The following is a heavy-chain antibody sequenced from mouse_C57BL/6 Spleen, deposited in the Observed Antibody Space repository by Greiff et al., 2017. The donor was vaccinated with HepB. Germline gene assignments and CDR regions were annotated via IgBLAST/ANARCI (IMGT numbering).Heavy chain of an antibody. CDR3: TTWGD. V-gene: IGHV14-4*01. Sequence: VQLKQSGAELVRPGASVTLSCTASGFNIKDAYMHWVKQRPEQGLEWIGWIDPENGDTEYASKFQGKATITADTSSNTAYLQLSSLTSEDTAVYYCTTWGDWGQGTLVTVSA. CDR2: IDPENGDT. J-gene: IGHJ3*01. CDR1: GFNIKDAY.